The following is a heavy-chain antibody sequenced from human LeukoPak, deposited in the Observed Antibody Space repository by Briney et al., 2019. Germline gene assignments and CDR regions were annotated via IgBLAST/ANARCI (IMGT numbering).Heavy chain of an antibody. CDR1: GFTFSSYA. CDR2: INTDGSST. J-gene: IGHJ6*03. V-gene: IGHV3-74*01. CDR3: ARSFGGSQYLLYYYYMDV. D-gene: IGHD1-26*01. Sequence: GGSLRLSCAASGFTFSSYAMHWVRQAPGKGLVWVSRINTDGSSTSYAESVKGRITISRDNAKNTLYLQMNSLRAEDTAVYYCARSFGGSQYLLYYYYMDVWGKGTTVTVSS.